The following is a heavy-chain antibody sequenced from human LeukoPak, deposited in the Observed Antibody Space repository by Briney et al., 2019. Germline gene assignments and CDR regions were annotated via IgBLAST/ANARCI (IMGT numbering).Heavy chain of an antibody. J-gene: IGHJ3*02. CDR1: GGTFSSYA. CDR3: ARDQDIVVVPAASAFDI. D-gene: IGHD2-2*01. Sequence: SVKVSCKASGGTFSSYAISWVRQAPGQGLEWMGGIIPIFGTANYAQKFQGRVTITADESTSTAYMELSSLRSEDTAVYYCARDQDIVVVPAASAFDIWGQGTMVTVSS. V-gene: IGHV1-69*01. CDR2: IIPIFGTA.